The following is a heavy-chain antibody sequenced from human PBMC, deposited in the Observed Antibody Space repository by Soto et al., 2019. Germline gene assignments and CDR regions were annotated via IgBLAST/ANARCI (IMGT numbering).Heavy chain of an antibody. CDR2: INHSGST. Sequence: SETLSLTCAVYSRSFSNYYWSWIRQPPGKGLEWIGEINHSGSTNYNPSLKRRVTISVDTPKTQFSLKLSSVTAADTAVYYCARVDHGDYAANYFRGMDVWGQGTTVTVSS. V-gene: IGHV4-34*01. CDR1: SRSFSNYY. D-gene: IGHD4-17*01. CDR3: ARVDHGDYAANYFRGMDV. J-gene: IGHJ6*02.